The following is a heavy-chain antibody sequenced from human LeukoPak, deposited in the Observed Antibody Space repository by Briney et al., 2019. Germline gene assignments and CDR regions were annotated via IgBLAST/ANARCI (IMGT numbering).Heavy chain of an antibody. D-gene: IGHD4-17*01. Sequence: GGSLRLSCAASGLTVSSNYMSWVRQAPGKGLEWVSVIYSGGSTYYADSVKGRFTISRDNSKNTLYLQMNSLRAEDTAVYYCARDNDYGDYYYGMDVWGQGTTVTVSS. CDR3: ARDNDYGDYYYGMDV. CDR1: GLTVSSNY. J-gene: IGHJ6*02. CDR2: IYSGGST. V-gene: IGHV3-66*02.